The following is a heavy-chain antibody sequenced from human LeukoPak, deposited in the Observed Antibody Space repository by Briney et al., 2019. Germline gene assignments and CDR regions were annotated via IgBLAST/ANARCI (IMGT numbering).Heavy chain of an antibody. Sequence: GGSLRLSCAASGFTFSSYGMHWVRQAPGKGLEWVALISNVAGNYYYADSVKGRFTISRDNSKNTLYLQMNSLRAEDTAVYFCAKDRRLYDILTPFDYWGQGTLVTVSS. D-gene: IGHD3-9*01. CDR3: AKDRRLYDILTPFDY. J-gene: IGHJ4*02. V-gene: IGHV3-30*18. CDR1: GFTFSSYG. CDR2: ISNVAGNY.